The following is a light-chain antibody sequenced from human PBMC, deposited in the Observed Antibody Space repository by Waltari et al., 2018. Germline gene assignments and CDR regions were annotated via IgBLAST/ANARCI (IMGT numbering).Light chain of an antibody. J-gene: IGLJ3*02. V-gene: IGLV1-47*01. Sequence: QSVLTQPPSASGTPGQRVTISCSGSRPNTGSNYVYWYQQLPVTAPKLLIYRNNQRPSGVPDRFSGSKSGTSASLAISGLRSEDEADYYCAAWDDSLSGFWVFGGGTKLTVL. CDR2: RNN. CDR1: RPNTGSNY. CDR3: AAWDDSLSGFWV.